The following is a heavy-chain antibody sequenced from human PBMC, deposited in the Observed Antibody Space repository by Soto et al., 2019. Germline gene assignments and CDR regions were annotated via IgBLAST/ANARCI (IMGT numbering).Heavy chain of an antibody. CDR2: IIPIFGTA. V-gene: IGHV1-69*06. Sequence: QVQLVQSGAEVKKPGSSVKVSCKASGGTFSSYAISWVRQAPGQGLEWMGGIIPIFGTANYAQKFQGRVTITADTSTSTAYMELSSLRSEDTAVYYCARDDRYCSGGSCSPRGYYYYGMDVWGQGTTVTVSS. CDR3: ARDDRYCSGGSCSPRGYYYYGMDV. D-gene: IGHD2-15*01. CDR1: GGTFSSYA. J-gene: IGHJ6*02.